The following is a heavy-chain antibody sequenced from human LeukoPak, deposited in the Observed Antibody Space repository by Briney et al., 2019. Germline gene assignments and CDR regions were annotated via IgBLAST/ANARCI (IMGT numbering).Heavy chain of an antibody. J-gene: IGHJ3*02. Sequence: GGSLRLSCAAPGFTFSSYGMSWVRQAPGKGLEWVSAISGSGGSTYYADSVKGRFTISRDNSENTLYLQMNSLRAEDTAVYYCAKDGYGDYAFDIWGQGTMVTVSS. V-gene: IGHV3-23*01. CDR3: AKDGYGDYAFDI. D-gene: IGHD4-17*01. CDR1: GFTFSSYG. CDR2: ISGSGGST.